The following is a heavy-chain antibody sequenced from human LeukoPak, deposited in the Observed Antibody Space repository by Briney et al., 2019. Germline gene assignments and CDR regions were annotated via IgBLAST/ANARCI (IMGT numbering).Heavy chain of an antibody. Sequence: GGSLRLSCAASGFTFSSYAMHWVRHAPGKGLEWVAVISYDGSNKYYADSVRGRFTISRDNSKNTLYLQMNSLRAEDTAVYYCASLWFGELPFDYWGQGTLVTVSS. D-gene: IGHD3-10*01. CDR2: ISYDGSNK. J-gene: IGHJ4*02. CDR1: GFTFSSYA. CDR3: ASLWFGELPFDY. V-gene: IGHV3-30*04.